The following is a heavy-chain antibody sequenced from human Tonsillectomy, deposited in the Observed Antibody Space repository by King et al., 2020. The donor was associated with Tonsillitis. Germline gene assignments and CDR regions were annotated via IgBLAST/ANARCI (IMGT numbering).Heavy chain of an antibody. CDR3: VRDGWLQLGHFDY. Sequence: VQLVESGGGLVKPGGSLRLSCAASGYTFRNYDMNCVRQAPGRGLEWVSSISSSGAPLYYADSVKGRFTLSRDNAKNSLSLQMSSLRVDDTSVYYCVRDGWLQLGHFDYWGQGTRVTVSS. J-gene: IGHJ4*02. D-gene: IGHD5-24*01. V-gene: IGHV3-21*01. CDR1: GYTFRNYD. CDR2: ISSSGAPL.